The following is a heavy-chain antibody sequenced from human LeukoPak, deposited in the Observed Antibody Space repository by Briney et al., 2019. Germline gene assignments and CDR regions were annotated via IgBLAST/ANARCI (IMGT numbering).Heavy chain of an antibody. D-gene: IGHD1-14*01. V-gene: IGHV4-59*01. Sequence: SETLSLTCTVSGGSISSYYWSWIRQPPGKGLEWIGYIYYSGSTNYNPSLKSRVTISVDTSKNQFSLKLSSVTAADTAVYYCARDLQEVGTFDIWGQGTMVTVSS. J-gene: IGHJ3*02. CDR3: ARDLQEVGTFDI. CDR2: IYYSGST. CDR1: GGSISSYY.